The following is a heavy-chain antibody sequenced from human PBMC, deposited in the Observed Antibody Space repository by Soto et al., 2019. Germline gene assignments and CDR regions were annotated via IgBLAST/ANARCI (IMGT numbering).Heavy chain of an antibody. J-gene: IGHJ4*02. V-gene: IGHV1-69*06. D-gene: IGHD4-17*01. Sequence: SVKVSCKASGCTFSSYAISWVRQAPGQGLEWMGGIIPIFGTANYAQKFQGRVTITADKSTSTAYMELSSLRSEDTAVYYCASGSTVVTDRFDYWGQGTLVTVSS. CDR1: GCTFSSYA. CDR2: IIPIFGTA. CDR3: ASGSTVVTDRFDY.